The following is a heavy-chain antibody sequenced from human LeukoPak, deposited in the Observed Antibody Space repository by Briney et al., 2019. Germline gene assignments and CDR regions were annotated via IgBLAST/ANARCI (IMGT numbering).Heavy chain of an antibody. CDR2: INHSGST. Sequence: PSETLSLTCAVYGGSFSGYYWSWIRQPPGKGLEWIGEINHSGSTNYNPSLKSRVTISVDTSKNQFSLKLSSVTAADTAVYYCARGPDIVVVPAAKRDAFDSWGQGTMVTVSS. D-gene: IGHD2-2*01. CDR3: ARGPDIVVVPAAKRDAFDS. V-gene: IGHV4-34*01. J-gene: IGHJ3*02. CDR1: GGSFSGYY.